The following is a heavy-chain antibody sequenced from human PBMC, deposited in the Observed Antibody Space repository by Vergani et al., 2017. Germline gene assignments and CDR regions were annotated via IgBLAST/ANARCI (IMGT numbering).Heavy chain of an antibody. CDR2: IIPILGIA. Sequence: QVQLVQSGAAVKKPGSSVKVSCKASGGTFSSYAISWVRQAPGQGLEWMGRIIPILGIANYAQKFQGRVTNTPDKSTSTADMELSSLRSEDTAVYYCARSEDGSWGLVGKGDFDYWGQGTLVTVSS. CDR1: GGTFSSYA. CDR3: ARSEDGSWGLVGKGDFDY. J-gene: IGHJ4*02. V-gene: IGHV1-69*04. D-gene: IGHD2-21*01.